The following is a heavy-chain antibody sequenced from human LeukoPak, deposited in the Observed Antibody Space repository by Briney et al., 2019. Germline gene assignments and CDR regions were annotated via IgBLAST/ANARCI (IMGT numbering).Heavy chain of an antibody. J-gene: IGHJ4*02. Sequence: SETLSLTCTVSGGSISSYYWSWIRQPPGKGLEWIGYIYYSGSTNYNPSLKSRVTISVDTSKIQFSLKLSSGTAADTAVYYCARGFTYGDYALDYWGQGTLVTVSS. CDR1: GGSISSYY. CDR2: IYYSGST. D-gene: IGHD4-17*01. V-gene: IGHV4-59*12. CDR3: ARGFTYGDYALDY.